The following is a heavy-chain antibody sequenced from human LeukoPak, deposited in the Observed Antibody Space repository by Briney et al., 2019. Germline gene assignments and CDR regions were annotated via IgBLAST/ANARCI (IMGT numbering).Heavy chain of an antibody. CDR2: ISSGGITI. J-gene: IGHJ4*02. V-gene: IGHV3-11*01. CDR3: AKDRSILTGSKGVFDY. CDR1: GFTFSDYY. Sequence: GGSLRLSCAAFGFTFSDYYMSWIRQAPGKGLEWVAYISSGGITIYYADSVKGRFTISRDNAKNTLYLQMDSLRAEDTAVYYCAKDRSILTGSKGVFDYWGQGTLVTVSA. D-gene: IGHD3-9*01.